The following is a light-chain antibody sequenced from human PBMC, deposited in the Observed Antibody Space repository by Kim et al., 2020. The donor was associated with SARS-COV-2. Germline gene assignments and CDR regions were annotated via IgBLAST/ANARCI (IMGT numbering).Light chain of an antibody. Sequence: EIVLTQSPGTLSLSPGERATLSCRASQSVGNNYLAWYQQKPAQPPRLLIYNTSNRATGIPGRFSGSGSGTDFTLTISRLEPEDFAVYYCHQYATSPMTFGQGTKVEI. J-gene: IGKJ1*01. V-gene: IGKV3-20*01. CDR2: NTS. CDR3: HQYATSPMT. CDR1: QSVGNNY.